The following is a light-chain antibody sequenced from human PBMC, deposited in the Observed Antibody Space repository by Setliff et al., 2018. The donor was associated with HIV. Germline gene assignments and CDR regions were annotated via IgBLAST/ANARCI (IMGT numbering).Light chain of an antibody. CDR1: SSNIGAGYD. CDR2: EVI. CDR3: SSYKTGNTLV. Sequence: QSVLTQPPSVSGAPGQRVTISCTGSSSNIGAGYDVHWYQQHPGRAPKLMIFEVINRPSGVSDRFSGSKSGNTASLTISGLQAEDEADYYCSSYKTGNTLVFGGGTKVTVL. J-gene: IGLJ3*02. V-gene: IGLV1-40*01.